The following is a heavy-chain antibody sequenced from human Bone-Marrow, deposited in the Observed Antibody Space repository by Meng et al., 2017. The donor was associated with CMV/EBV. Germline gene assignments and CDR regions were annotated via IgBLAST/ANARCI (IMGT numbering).Heavy chain of an antibody. D-gene: IGHD3-22*01. J-gene: IGHJ3*02. CDR2: INPSGGST. Sequence: ASVKVSCKASGYTFTSYYMRWVRQAPGQGLEWMGIINPSGGSTSYAQKFQGRVTMTRDTSTSTVYMELSSLRSEDTAVYYCARDIVARGAFDIWGQGTMVTVSS. V-gene: IGHV1-46*01. CDR3: ARDIVARGAFDI. CDR1: GYTFTSYY.